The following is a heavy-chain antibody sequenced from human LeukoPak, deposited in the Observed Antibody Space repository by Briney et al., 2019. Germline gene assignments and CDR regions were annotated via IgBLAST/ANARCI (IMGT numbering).Heavy chain of an antibody. Sequence: GGSPRLSCAASGFTFSSYSMNWVRQAPGKGLEWVSSISSSSSYIYYADSVKGRFTISRDNAKNSLYLQMNSLRAEDTAVYYCAGAEYYYDSSGYTFFDYWGQGTLVTVSS. J-gene: IGHJ4*02. CDR1: GFTFSSYS. D-gene: IGHD3-22*01. CDR2: ISSSSSYI. V-gene: IGHV3-21*01. CDR3: AGAEYYYDSSGYTFFDY.